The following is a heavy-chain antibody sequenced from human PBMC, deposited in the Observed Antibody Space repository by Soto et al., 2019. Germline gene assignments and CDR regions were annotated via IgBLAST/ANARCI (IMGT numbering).Heavy chain of an antibody. V-gene: IGHV4-31*03. CDR3: ARNKVATISPFFDY. CDR1: GGSISSGGYY. J-gene: IGHJ4*02. Sequence: SETLSLTCTVSGGSISSGGYYWSWIRQHPGKGLEWIGYIYYSGSTYYNPSLKSRVTISVDTSKNQFSLKLSPVTAADTAVYYCARNKVATISPFFDYWGQGTLVTVSS. CDR2: IYYSGST. D-gene: IGHD5-12*01.